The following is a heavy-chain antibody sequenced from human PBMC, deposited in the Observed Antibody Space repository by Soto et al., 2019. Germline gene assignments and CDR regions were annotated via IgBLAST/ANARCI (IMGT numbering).Heavy chain of an antibody. D-gene: IGHD4-4*01. CDR2: IYYSGST. Sequence: SETLSLTCTVSGGSISSYYWSWIRQPPGKGLEWIGYIYYSGSTNYNPSLKSRVTISVDTSKNQFSLKLSSVTAADTAVYYCARGGGSSSPRPPSIAMITVTTLLYVRNAHYYYYYMDVWGKGTTVTVSS. CDR1: GGSISSYY. CDR3: ARGGGSSSPRPPSIAMITVTTLLYVRNAHYYYYYMDV. J-gene: IGHJ6*03. V-gene: IGHV4-59*01.